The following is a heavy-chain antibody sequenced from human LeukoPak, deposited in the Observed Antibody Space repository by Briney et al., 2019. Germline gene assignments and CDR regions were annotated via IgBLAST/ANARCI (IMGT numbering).Heavy chain of an antibody. CDR1: GYTFTKLS. V-gene: IGHV1-24*01. Sequence: ASVKVSCKGSGYTFTKLSMHWVRQAPGKGLEWMGGFHPENGETIYAQKFQGRVTMTEDTSTDTAYMELSSLTSEDTAVYYCATPRIANYYPPRYWGQGTLVTVSS. D-gene: IGHD4/OR15-4a*01. J-gene: IGHJ4*02. CDR3: ATPRIANYYPPRY. CDR2: FHPENGET.